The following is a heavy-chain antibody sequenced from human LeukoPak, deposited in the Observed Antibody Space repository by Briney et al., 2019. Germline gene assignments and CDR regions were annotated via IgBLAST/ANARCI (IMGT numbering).Heavy chain of an antibody. Sequence: ASVKVSCKVSGYTLTELSMHWVRQAPGEGLEWMGGFDPEDGETIYAQKFQGRVTMTEDTSTDTAYMELSSLRSEDTAVYYCATDPHAVAGTNYWGQGTLVTVSS. J-gene: IGHJ4*02. CDR3: ATDPHAVAGTNY. CDR2: FDPEDGET. CDR1: GYTLTELS. D-gene: IGHD6-19*01. V-gene: IGHV1-24*01.